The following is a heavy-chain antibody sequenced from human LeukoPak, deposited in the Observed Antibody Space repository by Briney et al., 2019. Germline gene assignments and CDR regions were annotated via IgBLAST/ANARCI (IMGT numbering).Heavy chain of an antibody. V-gene: IGHV1-2*02. CDR2: INPNSGDT. CDR1: GYTFTGYF. CDR3: ARDEGYSSSFRPNWFDP. Sequence: ASVKVSCKAPGYTFTGYFMHWVRQAPGQGLEWMGWINPNSGDTNYAQKFQGRVTMTRDTSISTAYMELSRLRPDDTAVYYCARDEGYSSSFRPNWFDPWGQGTLVTVSS. D-gene: IGHD6-6*01. J-gene: IGHJ5*02.